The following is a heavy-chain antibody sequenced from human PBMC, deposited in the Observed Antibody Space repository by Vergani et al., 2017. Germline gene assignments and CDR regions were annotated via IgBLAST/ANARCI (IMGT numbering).Heavy chain of an antibody. J-gene: IGHJ4*02. D-gene: IGHD4-11*01. CDR2: IRSKANSYAT. Sequence: EVQLLESGGGLVQPGGSLRLSCAASGFTFSSYAMSWVRQAPGKGLEWVGRIRSKANSYATAYAASVKGRFTISRDDSKNTAYLQMNSLKTEDTAVYYCTTVTADYWGQGTLVTVSS. V-gene: IGHV3-73*01. CDR1: GFTFSSYA. CDR3: TTVTADY.